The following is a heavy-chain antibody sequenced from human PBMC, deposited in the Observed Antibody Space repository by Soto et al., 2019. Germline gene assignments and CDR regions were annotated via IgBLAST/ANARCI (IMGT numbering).Heavy chain of an antibody. V-gene: IGHV3-23*01. CDR1: GFTFSNYA. D-gene: IGHD3-3*01. CDR2: IDGSGHST. Sequence: EVQLLESGGGLVQPGGSLRLSCAASGFTFSNYAMSWVRQAPGKGLEWVSAIDGSGHSTFYADSVKGRFTISRDNSRTTLYLQMNSLRVEYTAVYYCAKDGSPRITIFGVVYNWFDPWGQGPLVTVSS. J-gene: IGHJ5*02. CDR3: AKDGSPRITIFGVVYNWFDP.